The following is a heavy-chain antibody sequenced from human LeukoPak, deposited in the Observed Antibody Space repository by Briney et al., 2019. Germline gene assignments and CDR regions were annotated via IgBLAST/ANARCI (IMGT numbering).Heavy chain of an antibody. V-gene: IGHV6-1*01. CDR1: GDSISSNSAA. D-gene: IGHD4-17*01. Sequence: LSQTLSLTCALSGDSISSNSAAWNWTRQSPSRGLEWLGRTYYRSNWFNDFALSVQSRITINPVTSKKQFSLQLNCVTPEDTAVYYCAKIFGDSNWFDHWGLGTLVTVSS. CDR3: AKIFGDSNWFDH. J-gene: IGHJ5*02. CDR2: TYYRSNWFN.